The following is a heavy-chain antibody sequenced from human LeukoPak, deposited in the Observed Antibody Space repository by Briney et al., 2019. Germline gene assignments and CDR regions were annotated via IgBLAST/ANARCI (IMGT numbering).Heavy chain of an antibody. CDR3: ARHQPLGTRAFDI. Sequence: GESLKISCKDSGYNFATSWIAWVRQMPGKGLEWMGIIYPGDSSTNYSPSFQGQVTISADKSISTAYLQWSSLKASDTAMYYCARHQPLGTRAFDIWGQGTMVTVSS. D-gene: IGHD2-2*01. CDR1: GYNFATSW. J-gene: IGHJ3*02. V-gene: IGHV5-51*01. CDR2: IYPGDSST.